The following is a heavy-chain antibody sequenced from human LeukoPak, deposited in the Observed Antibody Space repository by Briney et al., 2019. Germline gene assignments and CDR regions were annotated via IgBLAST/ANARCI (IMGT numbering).Heavy chain of an antibody. V-gene: IGHV3-30-3*01. CDR2: ISYDGSNK. J-gene: IGHJ4*02. CDR1: GFTFSSYA. D-gene: IGHD5-12*01. Sequence: GRSLRLSCAASGFTFSSYAMNWVRQAPGKGLEWVAFISYDGSNKYYADSVKGRFTISRDVARNSLYLQMNNLRVEDTAIYYCARDAGNSAYGCDVWGQGTLVTVSS. CDR3: ARDAGNSAYGCDV.